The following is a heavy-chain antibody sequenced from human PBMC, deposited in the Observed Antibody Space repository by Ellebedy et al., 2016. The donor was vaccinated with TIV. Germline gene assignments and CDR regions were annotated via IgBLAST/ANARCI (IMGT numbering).Heavy chain of an antibody. J-gene: IGHJ2*01. CDR3: ARGYGGTSAYWYFDL. CDR2: IWNDGSTK. CDR1: GFTFTGHG. Sequence: GESLKISCAASGFTFTGHGMHWVRQAPGKGLEWVALIWNDGSTKYYVDSVKGRFTVSRDNSKNILYLQMSSLGAEDTAMYYCARGYGGTSAYWYFDLWGRGTLVTVSS. D-gene: IGHD4-23*01. V-gene: IGHV3-33*01.